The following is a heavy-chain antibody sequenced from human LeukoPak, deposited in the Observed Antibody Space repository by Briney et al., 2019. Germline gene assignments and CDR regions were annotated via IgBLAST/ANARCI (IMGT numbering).Heavy chain of an antibody. Sequence: ETLSLTCTVSGGSISSSSYYWGWIRQPPGKGLEWVANIKQDGSEKYYVDSVKGRFTISRDNAKNSLYLQMNSLRAEDTAVYYCARVTPTYYFDYWGQGTLVTVSS. CDR2: IKQDGSEK. CDR1: GGSISSSSYY. CDR3: ARVTPTYYFDY. V-gene: IGHV3-7*01. J-gene: IGHJ4*02. D-gene: IGHD1-14*01.